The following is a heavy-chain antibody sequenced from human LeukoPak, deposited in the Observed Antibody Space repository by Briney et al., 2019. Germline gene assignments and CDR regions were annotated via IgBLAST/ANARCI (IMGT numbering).Heavy chain of an antibody. CDR2: INHSGST. Sequence: SETLSLTCAVYGGSFSGYYWSWIRQPPGKGLEWIGEINHSGSTNYNPSLKSRVTISVDTSKNQFSMKLSSVTAADTAVYYCARGAPVDTAMVQSSPSPLDYWGQGTLVTVSS. D-gene: IGHD5-18*01. V-gene: IGHV4-34*01. CDR1: GGSFSGYY. CDR3: ARGAPVDTAMVQSSPSPLDY. J-gene: IGHJ4*02.